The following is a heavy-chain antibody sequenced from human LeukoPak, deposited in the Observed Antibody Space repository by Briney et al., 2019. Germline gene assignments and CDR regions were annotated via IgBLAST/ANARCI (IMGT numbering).Heavy chain of an antibody. CDR2: IYYSGTT. D-gene: IGHD5-12*01. CDR1: GGSISSGTYY. Sequence: PSETLSLTCTVSGGSISSGTYYWGWVRQPPGKGLEWIGTIYYSGTTYYNPSLKSRVTISIDTSKNHFSLKLSSVTAADTAIYYCARGPSGYHNTGGQGTLVTVSS. CDR3: ARGPSGYHNT. J-gene: IGHJ4*02. V-gene: IGHV4-39*07.